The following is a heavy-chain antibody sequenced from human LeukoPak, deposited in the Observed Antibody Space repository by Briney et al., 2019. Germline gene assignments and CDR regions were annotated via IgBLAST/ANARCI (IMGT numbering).Heavy chain of an antibody. D-gene: IGHD2-2*01. CDR1: GGSISSGSYY. Sequence: SQTLSLTCTVSGGSISSGSYYWSWIQQPAGKGLEWIGRIYTSGSTNHNPSLKSRVTISVDTSKNQFSLKLSSVTAADTALYYCARDSLLPSAMGYYYMDVWGKGTTVTVSS. J-gene: IGHJ6*03. CDR2: IYTSGST. V-gene: IGHV4-61*02. CDR3: ARDSLLPSAMGYYYMDV.